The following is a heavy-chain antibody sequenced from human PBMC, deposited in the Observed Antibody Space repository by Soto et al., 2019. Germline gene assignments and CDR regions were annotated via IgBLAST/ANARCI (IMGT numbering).Heavy chain of an antibody. J-gene: IGHJ4*02. CDR3: ARERYPSHIKAAETVRYWFD. V-gene: IGHV3-33*01. CDR2: IWYDGSNK. Sequence: QVQLAESGGGVVQPGRSLRLSCAASGFTFKTYAMHWVRQAPGKGLEWVAGIWYDGSNKYYADSVRGRFTISRDNSKNTWILHRNSLGAEDTAVYYCARERYPSHIKAAETVRYWFDWGQGTLVTVSS. D-gene: IGHD2-8*02. CDR1: GFTFKTYA.